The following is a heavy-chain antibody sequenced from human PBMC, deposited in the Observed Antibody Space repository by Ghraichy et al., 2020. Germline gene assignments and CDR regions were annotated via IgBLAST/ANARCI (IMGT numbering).Heavy chain of an antibody. V-gene: IGHV4-30-4*01. CDR2: IFYIGTT. D-gene: IGHD3-10*01. CDR1: GDSISSSDFY. Sequence: SETLSLTCSVSGDSISSSDFYWSWIRQPPGKGLEWIGNIFYIGTTSYNPSLKSRLFMSIDASKNQFSLKMTSVTAADTAVYYCARASLWFRESFDYWGHGSLVSVSS. J-gene: IGHJ4*01. CDR3: ARASLWFRESFDY.